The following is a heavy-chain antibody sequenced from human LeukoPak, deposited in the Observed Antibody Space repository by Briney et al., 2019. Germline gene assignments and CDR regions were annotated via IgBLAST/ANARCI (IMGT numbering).Heavy chain of an antibody. CDR3: ARGYDYYDSRGYGY. CDR1: GGTISSYY. D-gene: IGHD3-22*01. J-gene: IGHJ4*02. V-gene: IGHV4-59*12. CDR2: IHYSGST. Sequence: SETLSLTCTVSGGTISSYYWNWIRQPPGKGLEWIGYIHYSGSTKYNPSLKSRVTISVDTSKNQFSLKLSSVTAADTAVYYCARGYDYYDSRGYGYWGQGTLVTVSS.